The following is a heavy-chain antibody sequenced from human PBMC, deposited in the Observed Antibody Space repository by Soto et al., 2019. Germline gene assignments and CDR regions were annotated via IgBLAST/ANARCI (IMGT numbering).Heavy chain of an antibody. V-gene: IGHV4-34*01. J-gene: IGHJ5*02. CDR3: ARHFGDYVWGSYYNWFDP. CDR2: INHSGST. Sequence: TSETLSLTCAVYGGSFSGYYWSWIRQPPGKGLEWIGEINHSGSTNYNPSLKSRVTILVDTSKNQFSLKLSSVTAADTAVYYCARHFGDYVWGSYYNWFDPWGQGALVTVSS. CDR1: GGSFSGYY. D-gene: IGHD3-16*01.